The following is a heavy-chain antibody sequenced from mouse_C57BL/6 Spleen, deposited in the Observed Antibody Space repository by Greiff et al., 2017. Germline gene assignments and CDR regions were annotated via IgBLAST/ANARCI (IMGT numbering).Heavy chain of an antibody. V-gene: IGHV1-26*01. CDR1: GYTFTDYY. Sequence: EVQLQQSGPELVKPGASVKISCKASGYTFTDYYMNWVKQSHGKSLEWIGDINPNNGGTSYNQKFKGKATLTVDKSSSTAYMELRSLTSEDSAVYDCARYAMDYWGQGTSVTVSS. CDR3: ARYAMDY. CDR2: INPNNGGT. J-gene: IGHJ4*01.